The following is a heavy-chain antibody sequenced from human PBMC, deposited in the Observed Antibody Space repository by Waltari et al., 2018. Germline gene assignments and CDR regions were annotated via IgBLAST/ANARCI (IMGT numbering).Heavy chain of an antibody. V-gene: IGHV1-8*01. D-gene: IGHD3-10*01. CDR1: GYTFTSYD. CDR3: ASSRYGSGSYYTRD. CDR2: MNPNSGNT. J-gene: IGHJ4*02. Sequence: QVQLVQSGAEVKKPGASVTVSCKASGYTFTSYDINWVRQATGQGLEWMGWMNPNSGNTGYAQKFQGRVTMTRNTSISTAYMELSSLRSEDTAVYYCASSRYGSGSYYTRDWGQGTLVTVSS.